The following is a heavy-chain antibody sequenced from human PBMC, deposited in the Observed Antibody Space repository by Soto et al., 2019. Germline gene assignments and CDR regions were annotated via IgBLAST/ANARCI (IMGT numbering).Heavy chain of an antibody. CDR2: ISAYNGNT. CDR3: ARGNRVAVAGDFDY. CDR1: GYTFTSYG. J-gene: IGHJ4*02. V-gene: IGHV1-18*01. Sequence: GASVKVSCKDSGYTFTSYGISWVRQAPGQGLEWMGWISAYNGNTNYAQKLQGRVTMTTDTSTSTAYMELRSLRSDDTAVYYCARGNRVAVAGDFDYWGQGTLVTVSS. D-gene: IGHD6-19*01.